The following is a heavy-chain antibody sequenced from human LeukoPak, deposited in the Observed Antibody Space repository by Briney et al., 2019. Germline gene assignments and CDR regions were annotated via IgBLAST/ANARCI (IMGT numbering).Heavy chain of an antibody. V-gene: IGHV1-8*01. J-gene: IGHJ3*02. CDR3: ARGPTLHYSSSWYIRAFDI. D-gene: IGHD6-13*01. CDR1: GYTFTSYD. CDR2: MNPNSGNT. Sequence: ASVKVSCKASGYTFTSYDINWVRQATGQGLEWMGWMNPNSGNTGYAQKFQGRVTMTRNTSISTAYMELSSLRSEGTAVYYCARGPTLHYSSSWYIRAFDIWGQGTMVTVSS.